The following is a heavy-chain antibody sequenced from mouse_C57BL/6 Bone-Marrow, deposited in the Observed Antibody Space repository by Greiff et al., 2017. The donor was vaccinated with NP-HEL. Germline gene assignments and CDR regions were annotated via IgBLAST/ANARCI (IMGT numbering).Heavy chain of an antibody. Sequence: EVKLVESGGDLVKPGGSLKLSCAASGFTFSSYGMSWVRQTPDKRLEWVATISSGGSYTYYPDSVKGRFTISRDNAKNTLYLQRSSLKAEDAAKYYGAKRGYYAMDYWGQGTSVTVSS. CDR1: GFTFSSYG. CDR2: ISSGGSYT. V-gene: IGHV5-6*02. J-gene: IGHJ4*01. CDR3: AKRGYYAMDY.